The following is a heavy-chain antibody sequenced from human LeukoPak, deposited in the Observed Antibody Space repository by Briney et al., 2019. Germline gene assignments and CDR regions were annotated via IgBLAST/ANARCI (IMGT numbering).Heavy chain of an antibody. D-gene: IGHD3-22*01. Sequence: SETLFLTCTVSGGSISSSSYYWGWIRQPPGKGLEWIGSIYYSGSTYYNPSLKSRVTISVDTSKNQFSLKLSSVTAADTAVYYCASRPYYDSSGYYEYYFDYWGQGTLVTVSS. J-gene: IGHJ4*02. CDR3: ASRPYYDSSGYYEYYFDY. CDR1: GGSISSSSYY. CDR2: IYYSGST. V-gene: IGHV4-39*01.